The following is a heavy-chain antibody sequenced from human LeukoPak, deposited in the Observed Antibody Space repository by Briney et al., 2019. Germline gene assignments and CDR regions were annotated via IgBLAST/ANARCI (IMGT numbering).Heavy chain of an antibody. CDR2: INHSGST. Sequence: SETLSLTCAVYGGSFSGYYWSWIRQPPGKGLEWIWEINHSGSTNYNPSLKSRVTISVDTSKNQFSLKLSSVTAADTAVYYCASGPGYCSSTSCPSYYYYYGMDVWGQGTTVTVSS. J-gene: IGHJ6*02. V-gene: IGHV4-34*01. CDR3: ASGPGYCSSTSCPSYYYYYGMDV. D-gene: IGHD2-2*01. CDR1: GGSFSGYY.